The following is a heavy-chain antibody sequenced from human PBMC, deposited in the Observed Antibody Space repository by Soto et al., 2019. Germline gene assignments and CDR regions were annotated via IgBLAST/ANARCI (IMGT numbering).Heavy chain of an antibody. V-gene: IGHV3-21*04. Sequence: VGSLRLSCAASGLNFEKCSMNWVRQPPGKGPEWLASISPSSTYIRYADSVKGRFTISRDNARNSLSLQMMNLRADDTAIYYCATDTGDIEVVPATTWGQGTLVTVSS. CDR2: ISPSSTYI. CDR1: GLNFEKCS. CDR3: ATDTGDIEVVPATT. D-gene: IGHD2-15*01. J-gene: IGHJ4*02.